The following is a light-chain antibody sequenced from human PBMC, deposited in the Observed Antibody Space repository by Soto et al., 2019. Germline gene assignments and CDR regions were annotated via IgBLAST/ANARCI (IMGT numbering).Light chain of an antibody. V-gene: IGLV2-11*01. CDR3: CSYAGGYAFV. CDR2: DVN. Sequence: QSALTQPRSVSGSPGQSVTISCTGTSTDVGDYDYVSWYQQYPGKAPKLIIYDVNKRPSGVPDRFSGSKSGNTASLTISALQAEDEADYYCCSYAGGYAFVFGTGTKVTVL. J-gene: IGLJ1*01. CDR1: STDVGDYDY.